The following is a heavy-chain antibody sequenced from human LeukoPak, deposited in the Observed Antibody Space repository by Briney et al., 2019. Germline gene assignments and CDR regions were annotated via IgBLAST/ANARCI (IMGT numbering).Heavy chain of an antibody. CDR1: GFTFSTYA. D-gene: IGHD3-10*01. Sequence: GGSLRLSCSASGFTFSTYAMHWVRQAPGKGLEDVSAISSKGGSKYYADSVKGRFTISRDNSKNTLYLQMSSLRAEDTAVYYCVKDQNYYGWFDPWGQGTLVTVSS. CDR3: VKDQNYYGWFDP. CDR2: ISSKGGSK. V-gene: IGHV3-64D*06. J-gene: IGHJ5*02.